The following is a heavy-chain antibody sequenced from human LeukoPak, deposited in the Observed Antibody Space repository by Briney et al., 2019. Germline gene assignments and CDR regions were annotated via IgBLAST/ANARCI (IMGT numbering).Heavy chain of an antibody. CDR1: GGSISSSSYY. D-gene: IGHD2-15*01. V-gene: IGHV4-39*02. CDR3: ARDGGRKLLPA. J-gene: IGHJ5*02. Sequence: SRTLSLTCTVSGGSISSSSYYWGWIRQPPGKGLEWIGSIYYSGSTYYNPSLKSRVTISVDTSKNQFSLKLSSVTAADTAVYYCARDGGRKLLPAWGQGTLVTVSS. CDR2: IYYSGST.